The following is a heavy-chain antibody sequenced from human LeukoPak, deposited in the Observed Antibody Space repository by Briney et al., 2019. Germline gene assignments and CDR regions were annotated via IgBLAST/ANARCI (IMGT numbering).Heavy chain of an antibody. CDR3: ARGPTSITGTTDY. D-gene: IGHD1/OR15-1a*01. J-gene: IGHJ4*02. Sequence: SETLSLTCAVYGGSFSGHYWSWIRQPPGKGLEWIGYIYYSGSTNYNPSLKSRVTISVDTSKNQFSLKLSSVTAADTAVYYCARGPTSITGTTDYWGQGTLVTVSS. CDR2: IYYSGST. CDR1: GGSFSGHY. V-gene: IGHV4-59*11.